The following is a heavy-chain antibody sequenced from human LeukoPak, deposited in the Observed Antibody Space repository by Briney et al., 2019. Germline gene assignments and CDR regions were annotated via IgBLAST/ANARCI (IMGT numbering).Heavy chain of an antibody. D-gene: IGHD2-2*02. V-gene: IGHV3-21*01. CDR3: ARVKEYQMLYGGFDP. CDR2: INSGSSYR. J-gene: IGHJ5*02. Sequence: GGSLGLSCAASGFTLSGYSMGWVRQAPGKGLEWVSSINSGSSYRYYADSVKGRFTISRDNAKNSLYLQMNSLKAEDTAVYYCARVKEYQMLYGGFDPCGQGTLVTVSS. CDR1: GFTLSGYS.